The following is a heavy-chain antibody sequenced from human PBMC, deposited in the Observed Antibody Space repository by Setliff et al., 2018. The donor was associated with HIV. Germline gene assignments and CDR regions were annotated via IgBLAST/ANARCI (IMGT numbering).Heavy chain of an antibody. CDR2: VSDGGT. J-gene: IGHJ4*02. D-gene: IGHD1-7*01. V-gene: IGHV4-4*02. Sequence: KASETLSLTCTVIGASVSMPGWWGWVRQSPGKRLEWIGEVSDGGTKYNPSLQGRATTSVDRSKNQFSLELRSVTAADTAVCYCVKEGRTSTVFDYWGQGVMVTVSS. CDR3: VKEGRTSTVFDY. CDR1: GASVSMPGW.